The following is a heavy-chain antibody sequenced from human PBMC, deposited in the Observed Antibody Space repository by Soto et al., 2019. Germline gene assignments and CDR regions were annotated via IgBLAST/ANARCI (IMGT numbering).Heavy chain of an antibody. CDR2: IYHSGRT. CDR1: DYSINSGYY. D-gene: IGHD3-22*01. V-gene: IGHV4-38-2*01. Sequence: SETLSLTCAVSDYSINSGYYWGWIRQPPGKGLEWIGSIYHSGRTYYNPSLKSRVTISVDTSKNQFSLKLSSVTAADTAVYYCARGSKYYYDSSGYSHAFDIWGQGTMVTVSS. J-gene: IGHJ3*02. CDR3: ARGSKYYYDSSGYSHAFDI.